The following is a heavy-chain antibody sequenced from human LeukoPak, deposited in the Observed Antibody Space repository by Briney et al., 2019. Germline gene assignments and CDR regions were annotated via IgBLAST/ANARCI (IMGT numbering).Heavy chain of an antibody. CDR3: ARLRVSGSYLYYFDY. V-gene: IGHV4-4*09. CDR2: ILTSGTT. CDR1: GGSISSYH. Sequence: SETLSLTCTVSGGSISSYHWGWVRQPPGKGLEWIGYILTSGTTNYNPSLKSRLTISGDTSKNQFTLRLSSVTAADTAVYFCARLRVSGSYLYYFDYWGQGTLVTVSS. D-gene: IGHD1-26*01. J-gene: IGHJ4*02.